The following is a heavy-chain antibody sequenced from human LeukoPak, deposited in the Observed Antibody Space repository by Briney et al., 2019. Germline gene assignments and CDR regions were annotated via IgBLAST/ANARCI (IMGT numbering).Heavy chain of an antibody. D-gene: IGHD2-2*01. Sequence: GGPLRLSCAASGSTFSSYSMNWVRQAPGKGLEWVSSISSSSSYIYYADSVKGRFTISRDNAKNSLYLQMNSLRAEDTAVYYCAREGKTDCSSTSCYPLDAWGKGTTVTVSS. CDR2: ISSSSSYI. V-gene: IGHV3-21*01. CDR1: GSTFSSYS. J-gene: IGHJ6*04. CDR3: AREGKTDCSSTSCYPLDA.